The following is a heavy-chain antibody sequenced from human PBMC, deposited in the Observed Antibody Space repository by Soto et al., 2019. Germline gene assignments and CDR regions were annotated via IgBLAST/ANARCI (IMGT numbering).Heavy chain of an antibody. V-gene: IGHV5-10-1*01. CDR3: AAWARVPRTGPPGGGDY. J-gene: IGHJ4*02. CDR1: VYSFTSYW. CDR2: IDPSDSYT. Sequence: GESLKISCKGSVYSFTSYWISWVRQMPGKGLEWMGRIDPSDSYTNYSPSFQGHVTISADKSISTAYLQWSSLKASDTAMYYCAAWARVPRTGPPGGGDYWGQGTLVTVSS. D-gene: IGHD3-10*01.